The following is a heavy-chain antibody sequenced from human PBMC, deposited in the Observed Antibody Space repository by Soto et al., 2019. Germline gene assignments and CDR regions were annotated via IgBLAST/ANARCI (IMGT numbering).Heavy chain of an antibody. CDR1: GFRFSSYS. D-gene: IGHD3-22*01. V-gene: IGHV3-23*01. CDR3: ATMNGYFEY. CDR2: ITATGDRT. Sequence: CGSLRLSCAYSGFRFSSYSMGWDRQTAGKAWEWVAAITATGDRTYYADSVTGRFTISRGNSKKTHYLQMTSLRAEDTAMYYCATMNGYFEYWGQGTPVTGS. J-gene: IGHJ4*02.